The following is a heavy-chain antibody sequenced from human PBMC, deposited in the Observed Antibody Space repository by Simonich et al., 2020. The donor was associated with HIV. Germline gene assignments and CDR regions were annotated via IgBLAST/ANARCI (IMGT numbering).Heavy chain of an antibody. D-gene: IGHD3-10*01. CDR1: GGPFSGYY. V-gene: IGHV4-34*01. J-gene: IGHJ6*03. CDR2: INQSERT. Sequence: QVQLQQWGAGLLKPSETLSLTCAVYGGPFSGYYWSWIRQPPGKGLEWIGEINQSERTNYHPSLKSRVSISADTSKKQFSLKLSSVTAADTAVYYCARIGPDYYRGYYYMDVWGKGTTVTVSS. CDR3: ARIGPDYYRGYYYMDV.